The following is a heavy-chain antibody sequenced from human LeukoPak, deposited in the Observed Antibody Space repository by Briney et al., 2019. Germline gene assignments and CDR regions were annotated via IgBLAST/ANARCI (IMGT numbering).Heavy chain of an antibody. D-gene: IGHD3-16*02. V-gene: IGHV1-18*01. J-gene: IGHJ4*02. CDR3: ARVRINYVWGNYPVDY. CDR1: GYTFTSYG. CDR2: ISGSGGNT. Sequence: PTASLKVSCTASGYTFTSYGISWVRQAPGQGLEWMGWISGSGGNTYYAHNLKRGVTIATETSTNTAYLQMTILRADDTALYYCARVRINYVWGNYPVDYSGQGALVTVSS.